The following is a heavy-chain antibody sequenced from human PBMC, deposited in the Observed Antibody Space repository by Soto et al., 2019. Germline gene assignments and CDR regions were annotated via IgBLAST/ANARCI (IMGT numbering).Heavy chain of an antibody. CDR1: GFTFSSYS. D-gene: IGHD3-9*01. J-gene: IGHJ4*02. Sequence: GGSLRLSCAASGFTFSSYSMNWVRQAPGKGLEWVSSISSSSSYIYYADSVKGRFTISRDNAKNSLYLQMNSLRAEDTAVYYCARVLDNYFDWLKWESYFDYWGQGTLVTVSS. CDR2: ISSSSSYI. CDR3: ARVLDNYFDWLKWESYFDY. V-gene: IGHV3-21*01.